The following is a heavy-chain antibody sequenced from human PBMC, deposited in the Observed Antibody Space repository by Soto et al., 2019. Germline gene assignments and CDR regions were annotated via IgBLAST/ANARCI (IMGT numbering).Heavy chain of an antibody. Sequence: EVQLLESGGGLVQPGGSLRLSCAASGFAFDSYAMTWVRQAPGMGLEWVSVISSVGDRTYSADSVQGRFTLSRDNSKNPLYLQMNSLRAEDTAVYYCAKSGVRFYYYYLDIWGEGTTVSVSS. CDR1: GFAFDSYA. CDR3: AKSGVRFYYYYLDI. CDR2: ISSVGDRT. V-gene: IGHV3-23*01. D-gene: IGHD3-10*01. J-gene: IGHJ6*03.